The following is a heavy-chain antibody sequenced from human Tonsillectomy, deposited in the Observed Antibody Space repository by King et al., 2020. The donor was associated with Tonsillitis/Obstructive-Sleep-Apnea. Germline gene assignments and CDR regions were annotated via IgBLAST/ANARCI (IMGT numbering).Heavy chain of an antibody. CDR1: GGSFSGYY. J-gene: IGHJ4*02. CDR3: ARVVSGENEYFDY. CDR2: INHSGST. D-gene: IGHD2-21*01. Sequence: VQLQQWGAGLLKPSETLSLTCAVCGGSFSGYYWSWIRQPPGKGLEWIGEINHSGSTNYNPSLKSRVTISEDTSKNQFSLKLSSVTAADTALYYCARVVSGENEYFDYWGQGTLVTVSS. V-gene: IGHV4-34*01.